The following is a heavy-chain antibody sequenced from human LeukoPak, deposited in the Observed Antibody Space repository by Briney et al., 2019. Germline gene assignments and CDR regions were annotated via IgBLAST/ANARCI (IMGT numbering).Heavy chain of an antibody. Sequence: ASVKVSCKASGYTFTGYYMHWVRQARGQGLEWMGWINPNSGGTNYAQKFQGRVTMTRDTSISTAYMELSRLRSDDTAVYYCARPLYDSSGYSAFDIWGQGTMVTVPS. J-gene: IGHJ3*02. CDR2: INPNSGGT. CDR3: ARPLYDSSGYSAFDI. CDR1: GYTFTGYY. V-gene: IGHV1-2*02. D-gene: IGHD3-22*01.